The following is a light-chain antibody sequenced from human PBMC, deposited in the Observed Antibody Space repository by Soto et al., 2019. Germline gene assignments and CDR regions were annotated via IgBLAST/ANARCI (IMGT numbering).Light chain of an antibody. V-gene: IGLV2-14*03. CDR2: DVT. CDR1: SSDVGGYNY. Sequence: QSALTQPASVSGSPGQWTTISCTGTSSDVGGYNYVSWYQHYPGKAPKLMIYDVTNRPSGVSNRFSGSKSGNTASLTISGLQTEDEADYYCSSYTSSNTYVFGTGTKLTVL. J-gene: IGLJ1*01. CDR3: SSYTSSNTYV.